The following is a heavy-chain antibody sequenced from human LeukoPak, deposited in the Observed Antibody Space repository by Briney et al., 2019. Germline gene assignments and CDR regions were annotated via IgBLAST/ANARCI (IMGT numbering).Heavy chain of an antibody. V-gene: IGHV1-2*02. CDR3: ARWYSSGWYYFDY. Sequence: AASVKVSCKASGYTFTGYYMHRVRQAPGQGLAWMGWINPNSGGTNYAQKFQGRVTMTRDTSISTAYMELSRLRSDDTAVYYCARWYSSGWYYFDYWGQGTLVTVSS. CDR2: INPNSGGT. J-gene: IGHJ4*02. D-gene: IGHD6-19*01. CDR1: GYTFTGYY.